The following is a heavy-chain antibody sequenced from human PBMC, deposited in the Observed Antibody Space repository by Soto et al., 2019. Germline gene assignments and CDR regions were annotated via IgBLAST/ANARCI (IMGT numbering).Heavy chain of an antibody. D-gene: IGHD4-17*01. J-gene: IGHJ5*02. CDR2: IYYSGST. V-gene: IGHV4-59*01. CDR1: GGSISSYY. Sequence: SETLSLTCTVSGGSISSYYWSWIRQPPGKGLEWIGYIYYSGSTNYNPSLKSRVTISVDTSKNQFSLKLSSVTAADTAVYYCAGRYGASLDPWGQGTVVTVSS. CDR3: AGRYGASLDP.